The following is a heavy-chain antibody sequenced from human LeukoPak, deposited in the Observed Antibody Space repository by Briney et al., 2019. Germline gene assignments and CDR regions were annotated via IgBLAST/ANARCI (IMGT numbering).Heavy chain of an antibody. D-gene: IGHD3-10*01. V-gene: IGHV3-33*08. J-gene: IGHJ6*02. CDR1: GFTFSNYG. Sequence: GGSLRLSCAASGFTFSNYGMHWVRQAPGKGLEWVAVIWYDGSNKYYADSVKGRFTISRDNSKNTLYLQMNSLRAEDTAVYYCARVGYYYGSGSQSDPYYYYYGMDVWGQGTTVTVSS. CDR3: ARVGYYYGSGSQSDPYYYYYGMDV. CDR2: IWYDGSNK.